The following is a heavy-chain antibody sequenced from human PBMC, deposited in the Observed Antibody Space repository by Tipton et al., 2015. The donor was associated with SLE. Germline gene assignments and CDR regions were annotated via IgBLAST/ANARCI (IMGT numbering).Heavy chain of an antibody. CDR2: IYYSGST. Sequence: TLSLTCNVSGDSISSGGHYWSWIRQPPGKGLEWIGYIYYSGSTYYNPSLKSRVTISVDTSKNHFSLKLSSVTAADTAVYYCARGVTVVGAFDIWGQGTMVTVSS. J-gene: IGHJ3*02. CDR3: ARGVTVVGAFDI. D-gene: IGHD3-22*01. CDR1: GDSISSGGHY. V-gene: IGHV4-31*03.